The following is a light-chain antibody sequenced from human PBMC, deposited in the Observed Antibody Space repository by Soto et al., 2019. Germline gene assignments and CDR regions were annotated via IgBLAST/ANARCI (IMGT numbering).Light chain of an antibody. Sequence: VLTQAPDTLSVSPGERATLSCRASQAINNNVAWYQLKDGQVPRLLIYGASTRAADVPARFSGGGSGTEFTLTISGLQSEDFAEYHCQQYNNWPQTFGQGTKVDIK. J-gene: IGKJ1*01. CDR2: GAS. CDR3: QQYNNWPQT. CDR1: QAINNN. V-gene: IGKV3-15*01.